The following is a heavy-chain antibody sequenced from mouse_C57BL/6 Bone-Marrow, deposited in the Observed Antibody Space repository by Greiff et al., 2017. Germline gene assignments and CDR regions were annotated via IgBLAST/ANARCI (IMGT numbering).Heavy chain of an antibody. CDR3: ARRELDWYFDV. Sequence: VKLMESGAELVKPGASVKMSCKASGYTFTSYWITWVKQRPGQGLEWIGDIYPGSGSTNYNEKFKSKATLTVDTSSSTAYMQRSSLTSEDSAVYYCARRELDWYFDVWGTGTTVTVSS. V-gene: IGHV1-55*01. CDR1: GYTFTSYW. D-gene: IGHD4-1*01. CDR2: IYPGSGST. J-gene: IGHJ1*03.